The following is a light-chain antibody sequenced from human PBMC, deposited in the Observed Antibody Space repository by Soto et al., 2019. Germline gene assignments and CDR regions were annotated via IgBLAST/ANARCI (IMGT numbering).Light chain of an antibody. Sequence: QSVLTQPASVSGSPGQSITISCTGTSSDVGGYNYVSWYQQHPGKAPKLIIYEASNRPTGVSNRFSGSKSGHTASLTISGLQSEDEADYFCTSYTSSSTPDVFGNGTKVTV. V-gene: IGLV2-14*01. J-gene: IGLJ1*01. CDR1: SSDVGGYNY. CDR3: TSYTSSSTPDV. CDR2: EAS.